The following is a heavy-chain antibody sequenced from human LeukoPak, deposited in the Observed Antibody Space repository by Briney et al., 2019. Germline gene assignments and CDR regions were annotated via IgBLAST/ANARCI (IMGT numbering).Heavy chain of an antibody. D-gene: IGHD6-19*01. V-gene: IGHV3-30-3*01. Sequence: PGGSLRLSCAASGFTFSSYAMHWVRQAPGKGLEWVAVISYDGSNKYYADSVKGRFTISRDNSKNTLYLQMNSLRAEDTAVYYCARDFRGSSGWYSSAFDYWGQGTLVIVSS. CDR1: GFTFSSYA. J-gene: IGHJ4*02. CDR2: ISYDGSNK. CDR3: ARDFRGSSGWYSSAFDY.